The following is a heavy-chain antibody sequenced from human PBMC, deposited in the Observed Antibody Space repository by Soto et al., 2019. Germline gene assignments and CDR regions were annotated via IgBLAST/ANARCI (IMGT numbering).Heavy chain of an antibody. CDR2: IRSKANSYAT. D-gene: IGHD6-13*01. CDR1: GFTFSGSA. J-gene: IGHJ4*02. V-gene: IGHV3-73*01. CDR3: TTAAAPSY. Sequence: EVQLVESGGGLVQPGGSLKLSCAASGFTFSGSAMHWVRQASGKGLEWVGRIRSKANSYATAYAASVKGRFTISRDDSKNTAYLQMNSLKTEDTAVYYCTTAAAPSYWGQGTLVTVSP.